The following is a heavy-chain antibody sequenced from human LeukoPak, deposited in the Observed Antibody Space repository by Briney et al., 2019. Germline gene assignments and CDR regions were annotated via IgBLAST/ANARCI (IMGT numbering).Heavy chain of an antibody. CDR2: IDPSDSYT. CDR3: ARTQDYYYYGMDV. CDR1: GYSFTSYW. V-gene: IGHV5-10-1*01. Sequence: GESLKISCKGSGYSFTSYWISWVRQMPGKGLEWMGRIDPSDSYTNHSPSFQGHVTISAYKSISTACLQWSSLKASDTAMYYCARTQDYYYYGMDVWGQGTTVTVSS. J-gene: IGHJ6*02.